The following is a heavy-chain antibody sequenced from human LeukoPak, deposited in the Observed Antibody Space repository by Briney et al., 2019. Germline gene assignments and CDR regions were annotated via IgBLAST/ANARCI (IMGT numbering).Heavy chain of an antibody. V-gene: IGHV1-18*01. D-gene: IGHD1-14*01. Sequence: ASVKVSCKASGYTFTSYGISWVRQAPGQGLEWMGWISAYNGNTNYARKLQGRVTMTTDTSTSTAYMELRSLRSDDTAVYYCARDTITLLGGWFDPWGQGTLVTVSS. CDR3: ARDTITLLGGWFDP. CDR2: ISAYNGNT. J-gene: IGHJ5*02. CDR1: GYTFTSYG.